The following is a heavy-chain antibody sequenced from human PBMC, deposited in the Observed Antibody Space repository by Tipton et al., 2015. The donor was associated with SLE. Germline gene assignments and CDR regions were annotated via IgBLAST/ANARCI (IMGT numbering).Heavy chain of an antibody. CDR3: ARDRSFHDAFDL. CDR2: FHSSGTT. CDR1: GSSVRSYQ. Sequence: LRLSCTVSGSSVRSYQWSWIRQPPGKGLEWIAYFHSSGTTDSNPSFMSRLTLSVQTSANQFFLNLTSVTAADTAVYFCARDRSFHDAFDLWGQGTLVTVSS. V-gene: IGHV4-59*02. J-gene: IGHJ3*01.